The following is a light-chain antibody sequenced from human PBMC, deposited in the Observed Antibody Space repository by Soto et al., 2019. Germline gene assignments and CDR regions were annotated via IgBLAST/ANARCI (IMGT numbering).Light chain of an antibody. V-gene: IGKV3-20*01. CDR2: GAS. J-gene: IGKJ1*01. CDR1: QTVSSSS. CDR3: QQYGSSVWT. Sequence: DIVLTQSPGTLSLSPGEMATPSCSASQTVSSSSLAWYQQKPGQAPRLLIFGASTRAAGFPDRFSGSGSGTDFTLTISRLEPEDFAVYYCQQYGSSVWTFGQGTKVDIK.